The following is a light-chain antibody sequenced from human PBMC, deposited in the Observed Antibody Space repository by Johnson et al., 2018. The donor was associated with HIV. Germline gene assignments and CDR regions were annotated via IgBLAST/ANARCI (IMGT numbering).Light chain of an antibody. J-gene: IGLJ1*01. V-gene: IGLV1-51*02. CDR3: GTWDTSLSARGV. CDR2: ENN. Sequence: QSVLTQPPSVSAAPGQKVTISCSGSSSNIGNNYVSWYQQLPGTAPKLLIYENNKRPSGIPYRFSGSKSGTSATLGITGLQTGDEADYYCGTWDTSLSARGVFGTGTKVTVL. CDR1: SSNIGNNY.